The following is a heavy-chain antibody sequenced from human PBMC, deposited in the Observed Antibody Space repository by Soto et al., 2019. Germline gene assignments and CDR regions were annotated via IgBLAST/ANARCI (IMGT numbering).Heavy chain of an antibody. Sequence: ASVKVSCKASGYTFASYIMHWVRQAPGQRLEWMGWINTGNGNTRYSQGFQGRVTISRDTSASTVYMELSSLRSEDTAVYYCATATTIRDWFDTWGQGTLVTVSS. D-gene: IGHD1-1*01. CDR1: GYTFASYI. J-gene: IGHJ5*02. CDR2: INTGNGNT. V-gene: IGHV1-3*04. CDR3: ATATTIRDWFDT.